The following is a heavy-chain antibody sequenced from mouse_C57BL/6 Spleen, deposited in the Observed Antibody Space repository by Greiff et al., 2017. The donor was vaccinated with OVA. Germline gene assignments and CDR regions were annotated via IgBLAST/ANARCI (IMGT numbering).Heavy chain of an antibody. J-gene: IGHJ4*01. Sequence: DVMLVESGGGLVKPGGSLKLSCAASGFTFSDYGMHWVRQAPEKGLEWVAYISSGSSTIYYADTVKGRFTISRDNAKNTLFLQMTSLRSEDTAMYYCARRDSSYYYAMDYWGQGTSVTVSS. CDR3: ARRDSSYYYAMDY. V-gene: IGHV5-17*01. CDR1: GFTFSDYG. CDR2: ISSGSSTI. D-gene: IGHD1-1*01.